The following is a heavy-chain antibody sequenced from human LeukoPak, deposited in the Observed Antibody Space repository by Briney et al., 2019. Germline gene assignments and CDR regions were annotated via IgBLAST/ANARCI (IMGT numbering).Heavy chain of an antibody. Sequence: TSETLSLTCTVSGGSISSYYWSWIRQPPGKGLEWIGYIYHSGSTNYNPSLKSRVTISVDTSKNQFSLKLSSVTAADTAVYYCARFYYDSSGYYGAFDYWGQGTLVTASS. V-gene: IGHV4-59*01. CDR3: ARFYYDSSGYYGAFDY. CDR1: GGSISSYY. CDR2: IYHSGST. D-gene: IGHD3-22*01. J-gene: IGHJ4*02.